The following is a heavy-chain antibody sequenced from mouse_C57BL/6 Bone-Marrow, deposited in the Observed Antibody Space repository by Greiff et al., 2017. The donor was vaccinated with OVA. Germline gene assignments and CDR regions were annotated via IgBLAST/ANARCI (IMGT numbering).Heavy chain of an antibody. Sequence: EVQRVESGGDLVKPGGSLKLSCAASGFTFSSYGMSWVRQTPDKRLEWVATISSGGSYTYYPDSVKGRFTISRDNAKNTLYLQMSSLKSEDTAMYYCARLRHLRLAWFAYWGQGTLVTVSA. D-gene: IGHD3-2*02. V-gene: IGHV5-6*01. CDR1: GFTFSSYG. CDR3: ARLRHLRLAWFAY. CDR2: ISSGGSYT. J-gene: IGHJ3*01.